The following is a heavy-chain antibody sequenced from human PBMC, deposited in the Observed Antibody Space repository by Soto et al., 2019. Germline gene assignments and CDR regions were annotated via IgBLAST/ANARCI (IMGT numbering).Heavy chain of an antibody. Sequence: QVQLVQSGAEVKKPGASVKVSCKASGYTFTSYYMHWVRQAPGQGLEWMGIINPSGGSTSYAQKFQGRVTMTRDTSTSTVYMELSSLRSEDTAVYYCASQSAYSNYNQGYYYGMDVWGQGNTVTVSS. CDR3: ASQSAYSNYNQGYYYGMDV. CDR1: GYTFTSYY. D-gene: IGHD4-4*01. J-gene: IGHJ6*02. CDR2: INPSGGST. V-gene: IGHV1-46*01.